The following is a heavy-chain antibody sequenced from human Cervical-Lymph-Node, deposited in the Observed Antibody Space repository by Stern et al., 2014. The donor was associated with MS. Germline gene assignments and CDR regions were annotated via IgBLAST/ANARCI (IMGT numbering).Heavy chain of an antibody. J-gene: IGHJ4*02. CDR2: VYYSGAT. D-gene: IGHD2-8*02. CDR1: GDSISSYTHY. Sequence: VQLEESGPGLVKPSETLSLTCAVSGDSISSYTHYWAWIRQPPGKGLEWIGSVYYSGATYYNPSLKSPVPISWAPPKNHSPRGLNSVTAADTAVYYCAKHACTGAACPFDLWGQGTLVTVSS. V-gene: IGHV4-39*01. CDR3: AKHACTGAACPFDL.